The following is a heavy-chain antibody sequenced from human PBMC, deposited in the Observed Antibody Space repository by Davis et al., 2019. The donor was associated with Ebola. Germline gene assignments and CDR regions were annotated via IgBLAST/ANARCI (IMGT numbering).Heavy chain of an antibody. CDR3: AREGYCSGGSCYGVDHAFDI. V-gene: IGHV4-34*01. CDR2: INHSGST. CDR1: GGSFSGYY. J-gene: IGHJ3*02. D-gene: IGHD2-15*01. Sequence: SETLSLTCAVYGGSFSGYYWSWIRQPPGKGLEWIGEINHSGSTNYNPSLKSRVTISVDTSKNQFSLKLSSVTAADTAVYYCAREGYCSGGSCYGVDHAFDIWGQGTMVTVPS.